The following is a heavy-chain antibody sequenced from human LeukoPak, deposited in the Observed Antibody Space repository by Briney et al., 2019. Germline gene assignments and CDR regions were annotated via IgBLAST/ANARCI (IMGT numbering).Heavy chain of an antibody. Sequence: SETLSLTCTVSGGSIGSYYWSWIRQPPGKGLEWIGYIYYSGSTNYNPSLKSRVTMSVDTSKNQFSLKLSSVTAADTAVYYCARDNGSGYYYDYWGQGTLVTVSS. CDR2: IYYSGST. CDR1: GGSIGSYY. V-gene: IGHV4-59*01. CDR3: ARDNGSGYYYDY. D-gene: IGHD3-22*01. J-gene: IGHJ4*02.